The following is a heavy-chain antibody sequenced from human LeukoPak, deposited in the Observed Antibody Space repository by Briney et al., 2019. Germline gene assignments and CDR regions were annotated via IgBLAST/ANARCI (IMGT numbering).Heavy chain of an antibody. CDR3: ARDLIAAAGLPDY. Sequence: GGSLRLSCADSGFTFSSYSMSWVRQAPGKGLEWVSSISSSSSYIYYADSVKGRFTISRDNAKNSLYLQMNSLRAEDTAAYYCARDLIAAAGLPDYWGQGTLVTVSS. D-gene: IGHD6-13*01. V-gene: IGHV3-21*01. CDR2: ISSSSSYI. J-gene: IGHJ4*02. CDR1: GFTFSSYS.